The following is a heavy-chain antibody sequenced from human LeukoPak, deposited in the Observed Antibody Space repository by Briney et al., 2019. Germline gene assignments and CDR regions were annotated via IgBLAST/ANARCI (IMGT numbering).Heavy chain of an antibody. CDR1: GGTFSSYA. CDR3: ASSPSGVPAAIYWFDP. CDR2: IIPIFGTA. D-gene: IGHD2-2*01. V-gene: IGHV1-69*13. Sequence: ASVKVSCKASGGTFSSYAISWVRQAPGQGLEWMGGIIPIFGTANYAQKFQGRVTITADESTSTAYMELSSLRSEDTAVYYCASSPSGVPAAIYWFDPWGQGTLVTVFS. J-gene: IGHJ5*02.